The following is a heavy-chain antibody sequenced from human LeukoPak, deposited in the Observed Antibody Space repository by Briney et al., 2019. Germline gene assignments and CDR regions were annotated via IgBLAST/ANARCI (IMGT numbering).Heavy chain of an antibody. D-gene: IGHD6-6*01. CDR2: IYPGNSDT. Sequence: GESLKISCKGSGYSFTSYRIAWVRQMPGKGLEWMGIIYPGNSDTRYSPSFQGQVTISADKSISTAYLQWSTLKASDTAIYYCARLYSSSSQMGDYWGQGTLVTVSS. CDR3: ARLYSSSSQMGDY. J-gene: IGHJ4*02. CDR1: GYSFTSYR. V-gene: IGHV5-51*01.